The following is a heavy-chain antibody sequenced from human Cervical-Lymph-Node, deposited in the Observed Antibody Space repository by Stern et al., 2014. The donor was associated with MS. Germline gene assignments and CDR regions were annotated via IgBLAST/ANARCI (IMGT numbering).Heavy chain of an antibody. J-gene: IGHJ4*02. V-gene: IGHV3-15*01. CDR1: GFTFATTS. Sequence: EVQLVESGGGLVKPGGSLRLSCEASGFTFATTSLSWVRQASGKGLEWVGRIKTNSEGGTTDYAAPVKGRFTITRDDSKNTLYLEMNSLKNEDTGVYYCCTQYSGWGQGTLVTVSS. CDR3: CTQYSG. CDR2: IKTNSEGGTT. D-gene: IGHD5-12*01.